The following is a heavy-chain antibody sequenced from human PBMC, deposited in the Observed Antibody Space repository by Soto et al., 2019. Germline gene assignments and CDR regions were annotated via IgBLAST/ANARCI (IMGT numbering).Heavy chain of an antibody. J-gene: IGHJ4*02. CDR1: GYTFTSYG. CDR3: ARVEGIAPPPAIDY. V-gene: IGHV1-18*01. CDR2: ISAYNGNT. Sequence: ASVKVSCKASGYTFTSYGISWVRQAPGQGLEWMGWISAYNGNTNYAQKLQGRVTMTTDTSTSTAYMELRSLRSDDTAVYYCARVEGIAPPPAIDYWGQGTLVTVSS. D-gene: IGHD6-13*01.